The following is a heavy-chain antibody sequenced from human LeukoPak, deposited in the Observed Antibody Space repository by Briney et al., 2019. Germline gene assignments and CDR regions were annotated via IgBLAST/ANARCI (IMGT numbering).Heavy chain of an antibody. CDR2: IYYSGST. Sequence: SETLSLTCTVSGGSVSSGSYYWSWIRQPPGKGLEWIGYIYYSGSTNYNPSLKSRDTISVDTSKNQFSLKLSSVTAADTAVYYCARGGAVAGIFDYWGQGTLVTVSS. V-gene: IGHV4-61*01. CDR1: GGSVSSGSYY. CDR3: ARGGAVAGIFDY. D-gene: IGHD6-19*01. J-gene: IGHJ4*02.